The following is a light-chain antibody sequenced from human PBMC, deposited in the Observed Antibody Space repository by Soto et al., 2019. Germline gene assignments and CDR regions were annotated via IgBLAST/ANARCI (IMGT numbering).Light chain of an antibody. CDR2: WAS. CDR3: QQYLSLPYT. J-gene: IGKJ2*01. V-gene: IGKV4-1*01. CDR1: QSVLYSSNNKNF. Sequence: DTVLTQSPDSLAVSLGERATINCKSSQSVLYSSNNKNFLAWFQQKPGQPPKLLISWASTREFGVPDRFSGSGSGTDFALTISSLQAEDVAVYFCQQYLSLPYTFGQGTKLEIK.